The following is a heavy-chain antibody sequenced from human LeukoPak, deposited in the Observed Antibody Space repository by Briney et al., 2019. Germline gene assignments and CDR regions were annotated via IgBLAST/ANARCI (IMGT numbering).Heavy chain of an antibody. J-gene: IGHJ4*02. CDR3: AKPTYCGGDCYSPDY. V-gene: IGHV3-23*01. Sequence: PGGSLRLSCAASGFTFSSYAMNWIRQAPGKGLEWVSAISASGGSRYYADSVKGRFTISRDNSKDTLYLLMNSLRAEDTAVYYCAKPTYCGGDCYSPDYWGQGTLVTVSS. D-gene: IGHD2-21*02. CDR2: ISASGGSR. CDR1: GFTFSSYA.